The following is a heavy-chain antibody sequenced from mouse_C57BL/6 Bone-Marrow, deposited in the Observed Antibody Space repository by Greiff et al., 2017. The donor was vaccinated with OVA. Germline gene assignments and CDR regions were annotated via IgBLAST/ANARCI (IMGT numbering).Heavy chain of an antibody. CDR2: IHPNSGST. J-gene: IGHJ4*01. CDR1: GYTFTSYW. Sequence: VQLQQPGAELVKPGASVKLSCKASGYTFTSYWMHWVKQRPGQGLEWIGMIHPNSGSTNYNEKFKSKATLTVDKSSSTAYMQLSSLTSEDSAVYYCARLTNKYYYAMDYWGQGTSVTVSS. CDR3: ARLTNKYYYAMDY. V-gene: IGHV1-64*01.